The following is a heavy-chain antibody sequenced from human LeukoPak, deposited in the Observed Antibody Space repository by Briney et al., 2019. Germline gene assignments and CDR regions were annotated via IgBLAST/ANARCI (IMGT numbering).Heavy chain of an antibody. D-gene: IGHD4-17*01. Sequence: ASVKVSCKASGYTFTGYYMHWVRQAPGQGLERMGWINPNSGGTNYAQKFQGRVTRTRDTSISTAYMELSRLRSDDTAVYYCARDSTVTTFDYWGQGTLVTVSS. CDR1: GYTFTGYY. V-gene: IGHV1-2*02. J-gene: IGHJ4*02. CDR2: INPNSGGT. CDR3: ARDSTVTTFDY.